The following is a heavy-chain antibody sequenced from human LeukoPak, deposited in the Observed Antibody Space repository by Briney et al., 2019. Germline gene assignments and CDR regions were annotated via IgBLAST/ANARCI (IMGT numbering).Heavy chain of an antibody. V-gene: IGHV1-69*06. D-gene: IGHD2-15*01. CDR2: IIPIFGTA. J-gene: IGHJ6*03. Sequence: GASVKVSCKASGGTFSSYAISWVRQAPGQGLEWMGRIIPIFGTANYAQKFQGRVTITADKSTSTAYMELSSLRSEDTAVYYCAREQVDTGYCSGGSCYSIGYYYYYVDVWGKGTTVTVSS. CDR1: GGTFSSYA. CDR3: AREQVDTGYCSGGSCYSIGYYYYYVDV.